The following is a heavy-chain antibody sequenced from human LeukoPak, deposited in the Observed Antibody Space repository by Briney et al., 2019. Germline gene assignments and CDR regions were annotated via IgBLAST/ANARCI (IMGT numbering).Heavy chain of an antibody. Sequence: GESLKISCKGSGYTFSSYGIGWVGQMPGKGLEWMGIIYPGDSESKYNPSLQGQVTISADKSISTAYLQWSSLKASDTAIYYCARIEGSTFDYWGQGTLVTVSS. CDR3: ARIEGSTFDY. J-gene: IGHJ4*02. V-gene: IGHV5-51*01. CDR2: IYPGDSES. CDR1: GYTFSSYG.